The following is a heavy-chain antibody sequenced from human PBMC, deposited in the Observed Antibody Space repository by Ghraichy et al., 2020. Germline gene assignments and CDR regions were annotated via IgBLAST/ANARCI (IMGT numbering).Heavy chain of an antibody. CDR3: AKDWRYSSTNYYFDY. CDR2: ISGSGGST. Sequence: GGSLRLSCAASGFTFSSYAMSWVRQAPGKGLEWVSGISGSGGSTYYADSVKGRFTISRDNSKNTLYLQMNSLRAEDTAVYYCAKDWRYSSTNYYFDYWGQGTLVTVSS. CDR1: GFTFSSYA. J-gene: IGHJ4*02. V-gene: IGHV3-23*01. D-gene: IGHD6-13*01.